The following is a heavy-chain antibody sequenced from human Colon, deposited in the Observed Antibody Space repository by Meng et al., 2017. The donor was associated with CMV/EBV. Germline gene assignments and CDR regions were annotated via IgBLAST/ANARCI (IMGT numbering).Heavy chain of an antibody. Sequence: GESLKISCAASGFTFSNYAMSWVRQAPGKGLEWVSTVIGSGANTYYADSVKGRFTISRDNSKNTLSLQMSSLRAEDTAIYYCAKRYTNNWYYFDYWGQGTLVTVSS. CDR2: VIGSGANT. V-gene: IGHV3-23*01. J-gene: IGHJ4*02. CDR3: AKRYTNNWYYFDY. CDR1: GFTFSNYA. D-gene: IGHD6-13*01.